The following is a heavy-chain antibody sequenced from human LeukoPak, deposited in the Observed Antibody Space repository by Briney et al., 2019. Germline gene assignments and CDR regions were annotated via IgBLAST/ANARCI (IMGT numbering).Heavy chain of an antibody. D-gene: IGHD2-2*01. CDR2: IRYVVSHK. V-gene: IGHV3-30*02. J-gene: IGHJ4*02. Sequence: GGSLRLSCAASGFTFSSYGMHWVRQAPGKGLEWVAFIRYVVSHKYYADSVQGRFTISRDKSKSTVYMQMNSLRAEDTAVYYCAKIRGVVPAATPDYWGQGTLVTVAS. CDR3: AKIRGVVPAATPDY. CDR1: GFTFSSYG.